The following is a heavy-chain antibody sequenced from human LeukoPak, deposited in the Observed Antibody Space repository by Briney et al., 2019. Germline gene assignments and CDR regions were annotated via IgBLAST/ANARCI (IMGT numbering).Heavy chain of an antibody. CDR3: ARLWEDYSNPIDY. D-gene: IGHD4-11*01. J-gene: IGHJ4*02. CDR2: IKQDGSEK. Sequence: GVSLSLSCAASGFTFSSYWMSWVRQAPGKGLEWVAHIKQDGSEKYYVDSVKGRFTISRDNAKNSLYLQMNSLRAEDTAVYYCARLWEDYSNPIDYWGQGTLVTVSS. V-gene: IGHV3-7*01. CDR1: GFTFSSYW.